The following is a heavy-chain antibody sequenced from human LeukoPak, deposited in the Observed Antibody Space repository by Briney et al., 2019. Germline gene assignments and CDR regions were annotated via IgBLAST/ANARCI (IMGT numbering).Heavy chain of an antibody. CDR3: ARGYTYGSIDY. CDR2: INKDGSSI. J-gene: IGHJ4*02. CDR1: GFTFGSFW. D-gene: IGHD5-18*01. V-gene: IGHV3-74*03. Sequence: TGGSLSLSCAASGFTFGSFWMHWVRQVPGEGLVWVSRINKDGSSITYADSVKGRFTISRDNAKNTLYLQMNSLRAEDTSVYYCARGYTYGSIDYWGQGTLVTVSS.